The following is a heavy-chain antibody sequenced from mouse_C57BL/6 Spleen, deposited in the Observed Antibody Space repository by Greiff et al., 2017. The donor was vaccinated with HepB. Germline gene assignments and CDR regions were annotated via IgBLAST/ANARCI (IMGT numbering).Heavy chain of an antibody. CDR1: GYTFTSYW. CDR2: IDPSDSYT. V-gene: IGHV1-50*01. Sequence: QVQLKQSGAELVKPGASVKLSCKASGYTFTSYWMQWVKQRPGQGLEWIGEIDPSDSYTNYNQKFKGKATLTVDTSSSTAYMQLSSLTSEDSAVYYCARSGYDGSSFAMDYWGQGTSVTVSS. D-gene: IGHD1-1*01. CDR3: ARSGYDGSSFAMDY. J-gene: IGHJ4*01.